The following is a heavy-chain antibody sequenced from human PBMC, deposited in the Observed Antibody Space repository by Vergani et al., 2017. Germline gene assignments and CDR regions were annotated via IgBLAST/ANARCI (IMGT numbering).Heavy chain of an antibody. CDR1: GFSFGDYA. CDR2: IRNKAYGGTA. Sequence: EVQLVESGGGLVPPGRSLRLSCAASGFSFGDYAMTWVRQAPGEGVEWVAFIRNKAYGGTAEYAASVKGRFTISRDDSKSLAYLQLSGLKTEATAVYFCSRGRGLSFGYSDYWGGTTQVGVSS. D-gene: IGHD3/OR15-3a*01. V-gene: IGHV3-49*04. J-gene: IGHJ4*02. CDR3: SRGRGLSFGYSDY.